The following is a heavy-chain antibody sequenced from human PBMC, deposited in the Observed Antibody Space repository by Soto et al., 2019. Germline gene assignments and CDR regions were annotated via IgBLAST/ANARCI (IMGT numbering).Heavy chain of an antibody. CDR3: ARDGGYSGDY. D-gene: IGHD5-18*01. Sequence: SVKVSCKASGFTFTNSAVQWVRQARGQRLEWIGWIVVGSGNTNYAQKFQERVTITRDMSTSTAYMELSSLRSEDTAVYYCARDGGYSGDYWGQGTLVTAPQ. J-gene: IGHJ4*02. V-gene: IGHV1-58*01. CDR2: IVVGSGNT. CDR1: GFTFTNSA.